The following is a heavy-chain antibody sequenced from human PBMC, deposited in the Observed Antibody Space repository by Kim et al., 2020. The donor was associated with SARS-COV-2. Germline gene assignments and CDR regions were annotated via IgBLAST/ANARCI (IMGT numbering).Heavy chain of an antibody. CDR3: VKETGFTMMRVDYYFDY. CDR2: VSYEGRNT. D-gene: IGHD3-22*01. J-gene: IGHJ4*02. Sequence: GGSLRLSCVASGFTFNNYGMHWVRQAPGKGLEWVAIVSYEGRNTHYSTSLKGRFTISRDNSKNTVFLQMNSLTPEDTALYYCVKETGFTMMRVDYYFDYWGQGTLVTVSS. V-gene: IGHV3-30*18. CDR1: GFTFNNYG.